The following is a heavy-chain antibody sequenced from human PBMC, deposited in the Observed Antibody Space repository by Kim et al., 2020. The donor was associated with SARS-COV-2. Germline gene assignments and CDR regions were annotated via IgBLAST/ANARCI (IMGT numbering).Heavy chain of an antibody. V-gene: IGHV4-61*01. J-gene: IGHJ4*02. CDR2: IHYGGAI. D-gene: IGHD2-2*01. CDR3: ARLYQALDY. Sequence: SETLSLTCTVSGGSVTSGTHYWTWIRQSPGKGLEWIGYIHYGGAINYNPSLKTRVTMSVDTSKNQFSLKLTSVTPADTAVYYCARLYQALDYWGQGALVTVSS. CDR1: GGSVTSGTHY.